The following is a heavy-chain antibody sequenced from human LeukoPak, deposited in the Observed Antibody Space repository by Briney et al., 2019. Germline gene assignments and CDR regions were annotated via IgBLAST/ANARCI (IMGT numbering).Heavy chain of an antibody. V-gene: IGHV4-59*11. Sequence: KPSETLSLTCTVSGGSMTTHHWNWIRQTPGKGLEWIGYVFDSGRTKVNPSLTSRVTLSTDTSKNQLSLRLSSVTAVDTAVYYCTTIKRGDIFGYFDFWGQGILVTVSS. CDR2: VFDSGRT. CDR3: TTIKRGDIFGYFDF. J-gene: IGHJ4*02. CDR1: GGSMTTHH. D-gene: IGHD5-18*01.